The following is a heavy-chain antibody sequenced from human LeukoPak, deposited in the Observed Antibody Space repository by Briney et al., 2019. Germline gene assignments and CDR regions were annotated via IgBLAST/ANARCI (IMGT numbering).Heavy chain of an antibody. Sequence: GGSLRLSCAASGFDFSTYSIHWVRRAPGRGLEWLSYIDSSSSTIYYADSVKGRFTISRDNSKNTLYLQMNSLRAEDTAVYYCARDSPSGILDYWGQGTLVTVSS. CDR2: IDSSSSTI. V-gene: IGHV3-48*01. CDR1: GFDFSTYS. D-gene: IGHD1-26*01. J-gene: IGHJ4*02. CDR3: ARDSPSGILDY.